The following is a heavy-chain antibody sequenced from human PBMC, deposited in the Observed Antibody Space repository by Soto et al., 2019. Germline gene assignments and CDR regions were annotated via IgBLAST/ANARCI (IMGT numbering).Heavy chain of an antibody. Sequence: QVQLQESGPGLVKPSQTLSLTCTVSGGSISSGGYYWSWIRQHPGKGLELIGYIYYSGSTYYNTSLKSRVTIAVDTSKNQFSLKLSSVTAADTAVYYCARAAHYSSPFRWFDPWGQGTLVTVSS. CDR1: GGSISSGGYY. J-gene: IGHJ5*02. D-gene: IGHD6-13*01. CDR2: IYYSGST. V-gene: IGHV4-31*03. CDR3: ARAAHYSSPFRWFDP.